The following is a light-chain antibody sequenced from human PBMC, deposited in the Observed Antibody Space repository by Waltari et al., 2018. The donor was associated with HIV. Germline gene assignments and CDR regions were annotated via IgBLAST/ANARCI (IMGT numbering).Light chain of an antibody. CDR1: SSDVGGYNY. CDR2: EVS. V-gene: IGLV2-14*01. J-gene: IGLJ1*01. Sequence: QSALTQPASVSGSPGQSITISCTGTSSDVGGYNYVSWYQQHPGKAPKFMIYEVSNRPSGVSNRFSGSKSGNTASLTISGLRAEDEADYYCSSYTSTTTPFVFGTGTKVTVL. CDR3: SSYTSTTTPFV.